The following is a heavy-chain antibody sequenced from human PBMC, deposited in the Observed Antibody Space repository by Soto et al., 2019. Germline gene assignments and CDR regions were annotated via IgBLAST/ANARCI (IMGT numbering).Heavy chain of an antibody. CDR3: ARVTGDLDYYYGMDV. CDR2: INHSGST. Sequence: SETLSLTCAVYGGSFSGYYWSWIRQPPGKGLEWIGEINHSGSTNYNPSLKSRVTISVDTSKNHFSLKLSSVTAADTAVYYCARVTGDLDYYYGMDVWGQGTTVTVSS. CDR1: GGSFSGYY. V-gene: IGHV4-34*01. D-gene: IGHD7-27*01. J-gene: IGHJ6*02.